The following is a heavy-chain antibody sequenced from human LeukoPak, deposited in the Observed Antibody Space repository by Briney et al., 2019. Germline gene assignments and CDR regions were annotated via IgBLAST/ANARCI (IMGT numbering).Heavy chain of an antibody. CDR1: GYTFTSYY. D-gene: IGHD6-6*01. J-gene: IGHJ6*04. Sequence: ASVKVSCKASGYTFTSYYMHWVRQAPGQGLEWMGIINPSVGSTTYAQKFQGRVTMTRDTSTSTVYMELRSLRSDDTAVYYCARDRLRGSSDPDVWGKGTTVTVSS. CDR2: INPSVGST. V-gene: IGHV1-46*01. CDR3: ARDRLRGSSDPDV.